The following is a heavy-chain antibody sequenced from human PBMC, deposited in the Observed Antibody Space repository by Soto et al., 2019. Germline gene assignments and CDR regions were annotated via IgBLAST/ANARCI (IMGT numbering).Heavy chain of an antibody. Sequence: EVQLVESGGGLVQPGGSLRLSCAASGFTFSSYWMTWVRQAPGKGLEWVANIKQDESKRYYVDSVEGRFTISRDNAKNSLVLQMNSMRAEDTAVYYCARDSSPSYSRRWYDAFDIWGQGTMVTVSS. CDR2: IKQDESKR. J-gene: IGHJ3*02. V-gene: IGHV3-7*05. CDR3: ARDSSPSYSRRWYDAFDI. D-gene: IGHD6-13*01. CDR1: GFTFSSYW.